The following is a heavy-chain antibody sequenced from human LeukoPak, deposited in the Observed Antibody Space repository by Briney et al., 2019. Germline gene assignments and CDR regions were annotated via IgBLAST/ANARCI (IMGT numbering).Heavy chain of an antibody. Sequence: ETRALTCTVSGGSISNYYWSWIRQPAGKGLEWIGRIYSSGTTIYNPSLKSRVTMSVDTSKNQFSLKLSSVTAADTAVYFCASGPSGYDPGGQASSATVSS. CDR1: GGSISNYY. J-gene: IGHJ1*01. CDR2: IYSSGTT. V-gene: IGHV4-4*07. CDR3: ASGPSGYDP. D-gene: IGHD5-12*01.